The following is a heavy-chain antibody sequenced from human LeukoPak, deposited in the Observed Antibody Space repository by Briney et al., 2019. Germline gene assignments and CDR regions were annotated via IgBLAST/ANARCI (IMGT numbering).Heavy chain of an antibody. CDR2: IYYTGNT. Sequence: SQTLSLTCTVSGGSISSGDYYWSWIRQPPGKGLEWIGYIYYTGNTNYSPSLKSRLTISVDTSKNQFSLNLSSVTTADTGVYFCARGLVVGAGRLDPWGQGTLAIVSS. V-gene: IGHV4-61*08. J-gene: IGHJ5*02. D-gene: IGHD3-22*01. CDR1: GGSISSGDYY. CDR3: ARGLVVGAGRLDP.